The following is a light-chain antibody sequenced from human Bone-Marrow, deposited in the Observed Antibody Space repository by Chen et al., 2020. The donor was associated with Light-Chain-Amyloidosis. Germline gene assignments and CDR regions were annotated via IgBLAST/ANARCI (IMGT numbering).Light chain of an antibody. CDR1: QAISSY. Sequence: IQLTQSPSFLSASVGDRFTITCRATQAISSYLAWYQQKPGKAPELLIYAAPTLQSDVPSRFSGSGTGPEFTLTISSLQPEDFATYYCQQLASYPLTFGGGTKVEI. J-gene: IGKJ4*01. CDR3: QQLASYPLT. CDR2: AAP. V-gene: IGKV1-9*01.